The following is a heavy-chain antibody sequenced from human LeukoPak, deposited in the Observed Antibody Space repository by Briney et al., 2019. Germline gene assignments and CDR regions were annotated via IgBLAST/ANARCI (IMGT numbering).Heavy chain of an antibody. CDR1: GSTFSSYW. D-gene: IGHD3-9*01. CDR3: ARLHYDILTGYYGVFDY. Sequence: GGSLRLSCAATGSTFSSYWMSWVRQAPGKGLERVANIKQDGSEKYYVASVKGRFTISRDNAKNSLYLQMNSLRAEDTAVYYCARLHYDILTGYYGVFDYWGQGTLVTVSS. CDR2: IKQDGSEK. V-gene: IGHV3-7*03. J-gene: IGHJ4*02.